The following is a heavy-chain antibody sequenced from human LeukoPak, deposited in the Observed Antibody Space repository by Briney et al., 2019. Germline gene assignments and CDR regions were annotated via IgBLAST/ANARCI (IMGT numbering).Heavy chain of an antibody. CDR1: GYTLTSYG. D-gene: IGHD6-19*01. V-gene: IGHV1-18*01. J-gene: IGHJ4*02. Sequence: GASVKVSCKATGYTLTSYGLSWVRQAPGQGLEWIGWITPYNGYAKYAQKFQGRVSMTTDTSTSTAYMELRSLRSDDTAVYYCARNISAGVDYWGQGTLVTVSS. CDR2: ITPYNGYA. CDR3: ARNISAGVDY.